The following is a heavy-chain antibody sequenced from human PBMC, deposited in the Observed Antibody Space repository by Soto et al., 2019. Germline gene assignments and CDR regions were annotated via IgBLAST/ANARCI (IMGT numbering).Heavy chain of an antibody. Sequence: GSLRLSCSASGFIFSSHWMHWVRQSAEKGLVWVSRINSDGSSTAYADSVKGRFTISRDNAKNTLYLQMNSLRAEDTAMYYCARGDPTYFDYWGQGTLVTVSS. D-gene: IGHD1-26*01. CDR2: INSDGSST. V-gene: IGHV3-74*01. J-gene: IGHJ4*02. CDR1: GFIFSSHW. CDR3: ARGDPTYFDY.